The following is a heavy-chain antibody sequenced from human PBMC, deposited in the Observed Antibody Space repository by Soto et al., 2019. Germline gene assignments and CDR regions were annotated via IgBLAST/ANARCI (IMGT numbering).Heavy chain of an antibody. D-gene: IGHD6-13*01. Sequence: PSETLSLTCTVSGGSISSYYWSWIRQPPGKGLEWIGYIYYSGSTNYNPSLKSRVTISVDTSKNQFSLKLSSVTAADTAVYYCARVGLVYSSSWYGSYYGIDVWGQGTTVTVSS. CDR2: IYYSGST. J-gene: IGHJ6*02. CDR3: ARVGLVYSSSWYGSYYGIDV. CDR1: GGSISSYY. V-gene: IGHV4-59*01.